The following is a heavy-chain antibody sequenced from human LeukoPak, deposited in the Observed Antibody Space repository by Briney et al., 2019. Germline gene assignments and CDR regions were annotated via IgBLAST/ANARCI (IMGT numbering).Heavy chain of an antibody. D-gene: IGHD6-13*01. Sequence: GRSLRLSCAASGFTLSSYGMHWVRQAPGKGLEWVAVISYDGNAKHYADSVKGRFTISRDNSKNTLYLQMNSLRSEDTAVYYCAKEKVFTSTSWTTIEYWGQGTLATVSS. J-gene: IGHJ4*02. CDR3: AKEKVFTSTSWTTIEY. CDR2: ISYDGNAK. V-gene: IGHV3-30*18. CDR1: GFTLSSYG.